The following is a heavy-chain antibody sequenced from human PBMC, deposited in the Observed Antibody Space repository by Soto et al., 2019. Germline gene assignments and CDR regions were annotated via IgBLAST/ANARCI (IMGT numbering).Heavy chain of an antibody. D-gene: IGHD3-10*01. CDR1: GYSFSTYV. Sequence: ASVKVSCKASGYSFSTYVFHWVRQAPGQGLEWMGWINADNGNTKSSQKFQDRVTISRDTSASIAYMELSSLRSDVSAVYYCARDRRFPARRDYYAMVVRG. J-gene: IGHJ6*02. CDR3: ARDRRFPARRDYYAMVV. CDR2: INADNGNT. V-gene: IGHV1-3*01.